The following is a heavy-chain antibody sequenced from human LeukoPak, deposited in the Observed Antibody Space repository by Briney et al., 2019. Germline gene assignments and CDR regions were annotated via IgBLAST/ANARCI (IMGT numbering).Heavy chain of an antibody. CDR1: GDSISSYY. CDR2: SSYSGTT. J-gene: IGHJ6*03. V-gene: IGHV4-39*07. CDR3: ARGKLVYYYMDV. Sequence: PSETLSLTCTVSGDSISSYYWGWIRQPPGRGMEWIGSSSYSGTTYYNPSLKSRATISLDTSKNQFSLKLSSVTAADTAVYYCARGKLVYYYMDVWGKGTTVTISS.